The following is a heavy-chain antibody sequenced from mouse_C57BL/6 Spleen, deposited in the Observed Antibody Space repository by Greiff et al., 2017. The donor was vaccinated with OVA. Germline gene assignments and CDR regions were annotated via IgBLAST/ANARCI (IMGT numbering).Heavy chain of an antibody. J-gene: IGHJ2*01. Sequence: EVKLVESEGGLVQPGSSMKLSCTASGFTFSDYYMAWVRQVPEKGLEWVANINYDGSSTYYLDSLKSRFIISRDNAKNILYLQMSSLKSEDTATYYCARATVVAPFDDWGQGTTLTVSS. CDR2: INYDGSST. CDR3: ARATVVAPFDD. CDR1: GFTFSDYY. D-gene: IGHD1-1*01. V-gene: IGHV5-16*01.